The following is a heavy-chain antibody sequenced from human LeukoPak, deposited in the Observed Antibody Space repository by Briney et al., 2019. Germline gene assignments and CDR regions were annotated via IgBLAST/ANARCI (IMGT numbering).Heavy chain of an antibody. CDR1: GYTFTSYA. J-gene: IGHJ6*02. Sequence: GASVTVSCKASGYTFTSYAMHWVRQAPGQRLEWMGWINAGNGNTKYSQKFQGRVTITRDTSASTAYMELSSLRSEDTAVYYCAREVAAADYYYGMDVWGQGATVTVSS. CDR3: AREVAAADYYYGMDV. CDR2: INAGNGNT. V-gene: IGHV1-3*01. D-gene: IGHD6-13*01.